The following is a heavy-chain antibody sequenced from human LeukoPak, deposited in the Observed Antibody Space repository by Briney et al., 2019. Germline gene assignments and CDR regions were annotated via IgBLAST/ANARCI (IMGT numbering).Heavy chain of an antibody. D-gene: IGHD6-13*01. Sequence: GGSLRLSCAASGFTVSSNYITWVRQAPGKGLEWVSVIYSGGDTYYADSVKGRFTISRDNSKNTLYLQMNSLRDDDTAVYYCVRGVGVSRFNYLDSWGQGTLVIVSS. CDR2: IYSGGDT. CDR3: VRGVGVSRFNYLDS. J-gene: IGHJ4*02. CDR1: GFTVSSNY. V-gene: IGHV3-53*01.